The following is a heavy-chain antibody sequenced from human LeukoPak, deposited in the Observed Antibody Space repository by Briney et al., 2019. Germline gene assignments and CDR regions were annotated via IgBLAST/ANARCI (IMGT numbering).Heavy chain of an antibody. CDR2: IYSGGST. J-gene: IGHJ5*02. CDR3: ARAVTVTTSYWFDP. CDR1: GFTVSSNY. V-gene: IGHV3-66*02. Sequence: PGRCLRLSCAASGFTVSSNYMSWVRQAPGKALEWVSVIYSGGSTYYADAVKGRFTISRDNSKNTLYLQMNSLRAEDTAVYYCARAVTVTTSYWFDPWGQGTLVTVSS. D-gene: IGHD4-17*01.